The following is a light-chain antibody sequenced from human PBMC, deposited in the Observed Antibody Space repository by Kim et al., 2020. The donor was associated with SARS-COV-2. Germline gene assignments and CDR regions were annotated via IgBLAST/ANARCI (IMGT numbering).Light chain of an antibody. V-gene: IGKV3-20*01. J-gene: IGKJ1*01. CDR3: QQYGSSPRT. CDR1: QSIRSRN. CDR2: GAS. Sequence: STGERATLSCRASQSIRSRNLAWYQQKPGHSPRLLIYGASTRAPVIPERFSGSGSGTDFTLTINRLEPEDFAVYYCQQYGSSPRTFGQGTKVDIK.